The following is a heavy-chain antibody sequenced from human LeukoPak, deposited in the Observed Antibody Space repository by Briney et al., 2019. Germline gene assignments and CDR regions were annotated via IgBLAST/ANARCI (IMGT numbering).Heavy chain of an antibody. J-gene: IGHJ4*02. V-gene: IGHV3-30*01. CDR1: GFTFSSYA. D-gene: IGHD3-3*01. CDR2: ISYDGSNK. CDR3: ARDGQGYDFWSGFIDY. Sequence: GGSLRLSCAASGFTFSSYAMHWVRQAPGKGLEWVAVISYDGSNKYYADSVKGRFTISRDNSKNTLYLQMNSLGAEDTAVYYCARDGQGYDFWSGFIDYWGQGTLVTVSS.